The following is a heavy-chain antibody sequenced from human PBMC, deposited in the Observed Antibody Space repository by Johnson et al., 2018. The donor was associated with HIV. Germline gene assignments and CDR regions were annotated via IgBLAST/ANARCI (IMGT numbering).Heavy chain of an antibody. J-gene: IGHJ3*02. V-gene: IGHV3-30*02. D-gene: IGHD1-26*01. CDR1: GFTFSSYG. Sequence: VQLVESGGGLVQPGGSLRLSCAASGFTFSSYGMHWVRQAPGKGLEWVAFIRYDGSNKYYADSVKGRFTISRDNSKNTLYLQMNSLRAEDTAVYYCAKDPGGGSYPNDAFDIWGQGTMVTVSS. CDR2: IRYDGSNK. CDR3: AKDPGGGSYPNDAFDI.